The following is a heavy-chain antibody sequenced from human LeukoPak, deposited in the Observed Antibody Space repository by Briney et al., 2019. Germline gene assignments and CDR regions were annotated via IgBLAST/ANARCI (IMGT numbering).Heavy chain of an antibody. D-gene: IGHD3-22*01. CDR1: GFSFTTYG. Sequence: GGSLRLSCAASGFSFTTYGMSWVRQAPGKGLEWVANIKRDGSDKYYVDSVKGRFTISRDNAKNSLYLQMNSLRAEDTAVYYCARASLAGQWLFVPLDYWGQGTLVTVSS. V-gene: IGHV3-7*01. CDR3: ARASLAGQWLFVPLDY. CDR2: IKRDGSDK. J-gene: IGHJ4*02.